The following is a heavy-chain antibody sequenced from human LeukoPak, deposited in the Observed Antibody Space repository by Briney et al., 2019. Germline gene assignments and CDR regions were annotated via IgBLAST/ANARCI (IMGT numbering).Heavy chain of an antibody. D-gene: IGHD6-13*01. Sequence: ASVKVSCKASGYTFTSYGISWVRQAPGQGLEWMGWISAYNGNTNYAQKLQGRVTMTTDTSTSTAYMELRSLRSDDTAVYYCARDRDSSSFQYYYYYGMDVWGQGTTVTVSS. CDR1: GYTFTSYG. V-gene: IGHV1-18*01. CDR3: ARDRDSSSFQYYYYYGMDV. CDR2: ISAYNGNT. J-gene: IGHJ6*02.